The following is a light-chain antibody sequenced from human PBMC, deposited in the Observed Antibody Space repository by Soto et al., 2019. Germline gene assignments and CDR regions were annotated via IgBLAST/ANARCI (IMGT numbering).Light chain of an antibody. CDR3: QQSYSTSWT. V-gene: IGKV1-5*03. CDR1: QSISSW. J-gene: IGKJ1*01. Sequence: DTQMTPSPSTLSATVGERVTIPCRASQSISSWLAWYQQKPGKAPKLLIYKASSLESGVPSRFSGSGSGTEFTLTISSLQPEDFATYYCQQSYSTSWTFGQGTKVDIK. CDR2: KAS.